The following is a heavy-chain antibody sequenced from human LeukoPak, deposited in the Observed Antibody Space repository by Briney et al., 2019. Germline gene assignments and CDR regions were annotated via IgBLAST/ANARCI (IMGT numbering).Heavy chain of an antibody. Sequence: GGSLRLSCAASGFTFSSYAMHWVRQAPGKGLEWVAVISYDGSNKYYADSVKGRFTISRDNSKNTLYLQMNSLRAEDTAVYYCARDGGVARDFDYWGQGTLVTVSS. J-gene: IGHJ4*02. CDR2: ISYDGSNK. V-gene: IGHV3-30*01. CDR1: GFTFSSYA. CDR3: ARDGGVARDFDY. D-gene: IGHD3-16*01.